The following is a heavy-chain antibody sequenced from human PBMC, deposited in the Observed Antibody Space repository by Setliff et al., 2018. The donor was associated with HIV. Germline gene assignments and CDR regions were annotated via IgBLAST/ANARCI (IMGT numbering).Heavy chain of an antibody. J-gene: IGHJ3*02. D-gene: IGHD3-16*01. CDR3: AKDMRGGYDAFDI. Sequence: GGSLRLSCAASGFTFDDYAMHWVRQAPGKGLEWVSGISWNSGSIGYADSVKGRLTISRDNAKNSLYLQMNSLRAEDTALYYCAKDMRGGYDAFDIWGQGTMVTVSS. CDR1: GFTFDDYA. CDR2: ISWNSGSI. V-gene: IGHV3-9*01.